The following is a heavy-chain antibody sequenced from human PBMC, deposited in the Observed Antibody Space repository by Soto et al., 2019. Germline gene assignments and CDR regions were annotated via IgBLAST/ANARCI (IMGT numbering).Heavy chain of an antibody. CDR3: AKLYVAGDYRTENWFDP. Sequence: QVQLVQSGAEVKKPGASVKVSCKVSGYTFTSYDINWVRQAPGQGLEWMGWMNPDSGKTGYAQKFQGRVTMTKNTSISTAYLELSSLRSEVTAVYYCAKLYVAGDYRTENWFDPWGQGTLVTASS. CDR1: GYTFTSYD. CDR2: MNPDSGKT. J-gene: IGHJ5*02. V-gene: IGHV1-8*01. D-gene: IGHD1-26*01.